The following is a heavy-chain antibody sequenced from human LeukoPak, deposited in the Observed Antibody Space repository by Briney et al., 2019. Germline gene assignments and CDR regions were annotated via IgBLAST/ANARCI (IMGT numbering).Heavy chain of an antibody. D-gene: IGHD1-26*01. CDR3: ARLMGERSLFDY. CDR1: GFTFSSYA. J-gene: IGHJ4*02. V-gene: IGHV3-7*02. CDR2: IKQDGNEK. Sequence: GGSLRLSCAASGFTFSSYAVSWVRQAPGKGLEWVANIKQDGNEKYYVDSVKGRFSISRDNAKNSVYLQMNSLRAEDTAVYYCARLMGERSLFDYWGQGVLVTVSS.